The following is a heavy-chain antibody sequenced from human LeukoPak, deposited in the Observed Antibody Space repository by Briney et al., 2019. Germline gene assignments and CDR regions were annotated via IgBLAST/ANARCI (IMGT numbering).Heavy chain of an antibody. CDR2: ISYDGGET. J-gene: IGHJ4*02. CDR3: AKDRYSAYHKTPYDY. CDR1: GFTFSNYG. D-gene: IGHD5-12*01. V-gene: IGHV3-30*18. Sequence: PGGSLRLSCAASGFTFSNYGIHWVRQPPGKGLEWVAVISYDGGETFYAASVQGRFTISRDNSRKEVYLQMDSLRPEDTAVYFCAKDRYSAYHKTPYDYWGQGTLVTVSS.